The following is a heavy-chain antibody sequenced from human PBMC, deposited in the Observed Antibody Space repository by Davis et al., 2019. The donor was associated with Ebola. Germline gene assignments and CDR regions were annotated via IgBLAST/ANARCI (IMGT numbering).Heavy chain of an antibody. CDR3: ARDPAPPRYYYYYGMDV. CDR1: GFTFSSYA. Sequence: GGSLRLSCAASGFTFSSYAMHWVRQAPGKGLEWVAVISYDGSNKYYADSVKGRFTISRDNSKNTLYLQMNSLRAEDTAVYYCARDPAPPRYYYYYGMDVWGQGTTVTVSS. J-gene: IGHJ6*02. CDR2: ISYDGSNK. V-gene: IGHV3-30*04.